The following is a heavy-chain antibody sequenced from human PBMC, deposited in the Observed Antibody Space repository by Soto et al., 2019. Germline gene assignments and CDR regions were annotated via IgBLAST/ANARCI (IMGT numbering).Heavy chain of an antibody. CDR2: IYWDDGK. CDR3: AHRPAYDISTGDSPFDY. J-gene: IGHJ4*02. D-gene: IGHD3-9*01. V-gene: IGHV2-5*02. Sequence: SGPTLVNPTQTLPLTCTFSGFSLSTSGVGVAWIRQPPGKALEWLALIYWDDGKRYSPSLKTRLNINKDTSKNQVVLTLTHVDPVTTATYYCAHRPAYDISTGDSPFDYWGQGPLVTVSS. CDR1: GFSLSTSGVG.